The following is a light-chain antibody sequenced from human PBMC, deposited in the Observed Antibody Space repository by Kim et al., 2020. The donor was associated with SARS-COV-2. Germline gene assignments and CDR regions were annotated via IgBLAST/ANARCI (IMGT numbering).Light chain of an antibody. CDR2: GSS. V-gene: IGKV3-15*01. CDR3: QQYNKWPPLA. Sequence: SRGETATLCCMASLSVSSNLASYQQKPGQAPRLIIYGSSTRATGIPDRFSGSGSGTEFTLTISNLQSEDFAVYYCQQYNKWPPLAFGGGTKVDIK. J-gene: IGKJ4*01. CDR1: LSVSSN.